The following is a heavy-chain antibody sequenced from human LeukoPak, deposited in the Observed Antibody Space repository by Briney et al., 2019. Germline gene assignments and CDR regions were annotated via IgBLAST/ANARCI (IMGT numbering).Heavy chain of an antibody. CDR1: GFTFDDYA. CDR3: AKDHYGSGSYCMAN. J-gene: IGHJ4*02. V-gene: IGHV3-9*01. Sequence: GRSLRLSCAASGFTFDDYAMHWVRQAPGKGLEWVSGISWNSGSIGYADSVKGRFTISRDNAKNSLYLQMNGLRAEDTALYYCAKDHYGSGSYCMANWGQGTLVTVSS. D-gene: IGHD3-10*01. CDR2: ISWNSGSI.